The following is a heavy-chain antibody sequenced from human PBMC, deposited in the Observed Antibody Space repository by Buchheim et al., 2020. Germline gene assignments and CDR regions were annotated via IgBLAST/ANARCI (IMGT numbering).Heavy chain of an antibody. D-gene: IGHD6-19*01. V-gene: IGHV3-7*01. J-gene: IGHJ4*02. Sequence: EVQLVESGGGLVQPGGSLRLSCAASGFTFSSYWISWVRQAPGKGLEWVANIKEDGSEKYYVDSVKGRFTIYRDNAKSSLYLQMSSLRAEDTAVYYCARDRGWLQFDYWGQGTL. CDR2: IKEDGSEK. CDR1: GFTFSSYW. CDR3: ARDRGWLQFDY.